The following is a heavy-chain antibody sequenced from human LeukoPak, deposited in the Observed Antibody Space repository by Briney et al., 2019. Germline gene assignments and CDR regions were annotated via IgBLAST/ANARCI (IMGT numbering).Heavy chain of an antibody. J-gene: IGHJ4*02. CDR3: ARGPLTGRWPDMGFDY. CDR1: GFTFSNAW. CDR2: ISYDGSNK. Sequence: PGGSLRLSCAASGFTFSNAWMSWVRQAPGKGLEWVAVISYDGSNKYYADSVKGRFTISRDNSKNTLYLQMNSLRAEDTAVYYCARGPLTGRWPDMGFDYWGQGTVVAVSS. V-gene: IGHV3-30-3*01. D-gene: IGHD5-24*01.